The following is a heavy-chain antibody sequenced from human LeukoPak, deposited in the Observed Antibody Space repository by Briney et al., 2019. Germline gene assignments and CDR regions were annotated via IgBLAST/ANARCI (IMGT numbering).Heavy chain of an antibody. CDR1: EFTFTTYG. D-gene: IGHD2-2*01. J-gene: IGHJ4*02. Sequence: GRSLTLSCAASEFTFTTYGMHWVRQAPGKGLEWVAFIYYDGSNICYADSVKGRFTISRDNSKNTLYLQMNGLRAEDTAVYYCAKDRYCSSISCHSFDYWGQGTLVTVSS. CDR3: AKDRYCSSISCHSFDY. CDR2: IYYDGSNI. V-gene: IGHV3-30*02.